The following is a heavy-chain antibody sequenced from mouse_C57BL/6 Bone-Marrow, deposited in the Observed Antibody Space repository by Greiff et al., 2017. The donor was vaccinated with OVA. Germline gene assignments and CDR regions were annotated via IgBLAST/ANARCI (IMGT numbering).Heavy chain of an antibody. CDR1: GFNIKDDY. D-gene: IGHD2-4*01. CDR3: TAFYYDYDKFAY. Sequence: EVHLVESGAELVRPGASVKLSCTASGFNIKDDYMHWVKQRPEQGLEWIGWIDPENGDTEYASKFQGKATITADTSSNTAYLQLSSLTSEDTAVYYCTAFYYDYDKFAYWGQGTLVTVSA. V-gene: IGHV14-4*01. CDR2: IDPENGDT. J-gene: IGHJ3*01.